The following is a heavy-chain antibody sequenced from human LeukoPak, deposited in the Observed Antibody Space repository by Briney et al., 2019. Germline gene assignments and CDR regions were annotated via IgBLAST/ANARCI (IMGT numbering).Heavy chain of an antibody. CDR2: IHDSGNT. J-gene: IGHJ4*02. Sequence: SEILSLTCTVSGASISSYYWSWIRQPPGKGLERIGYIHDSGNTNYNPSLKSRVTISVDTSKNQFSLKLSSVTAADTAVYYCASYSSSAAVDYWGQGTLVTVSS. CDR3: ASYSSSAAVDY. CDR1: GASISSYY. D-gene: IGHD6-6*01. V-gene: IGHV4-59*12.